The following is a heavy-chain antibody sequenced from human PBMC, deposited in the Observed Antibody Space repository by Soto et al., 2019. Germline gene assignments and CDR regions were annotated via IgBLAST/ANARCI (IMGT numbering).Heavy chain of an antibody. V-gene: IGHV2-5*02. CDR3: AHCRGGVASF. D-gene: IGHD3-16*01. Sequence: QITLNESGPALVKPTQTLTLTCTFSGFSLNTRDVGVGWIRQPPGKALEWLGVVYWDDDKTYSPSLKSRLTITKDTPKNQVVLRMTKMDPVDTATYYCAHCRGGVASFWGQGTLVTGSS. CDR2: VYWDDDK. CDR1: GFSLNTRDVG. J-gene: IGHJ4*02.